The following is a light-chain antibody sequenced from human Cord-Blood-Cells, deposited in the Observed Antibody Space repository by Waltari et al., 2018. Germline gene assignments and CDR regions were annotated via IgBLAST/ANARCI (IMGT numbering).Light chain of an antibody. CDR2: EGS. V-gene: IGLV2-23*01. J-gene: IGLJ2*01. Sequence: QSALTQPASVSGSPGQSITISCTGTRSDVGSYNLVSWYQQHPGKAPKLMIYEGSKRPSGVSNRFSVSKSGNTASLTISGLQAEDEADYYCCSYAGSSTVVFGGGTKLTVL. CDR3: CSYAGSSTVV. CDR1: RSDVGSYNL.